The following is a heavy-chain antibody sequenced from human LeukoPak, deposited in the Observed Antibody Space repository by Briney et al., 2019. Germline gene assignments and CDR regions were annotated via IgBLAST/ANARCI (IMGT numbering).Heavy chain of an antibody. Sequence: SETLSLTCTVSGGSISSSSYYWGWIRQPPGKGLEWIGEINHSGSTNYNPSLKSRVTISVDTSKNQFSLKLSSVTAADTAVYYCARLGYCSSTSCHWGQGTLVTVSS. J-gene: IGHJ4*02. CDR1: GGSISSSSYY. CDR3: ARLGYCSSTSCH. D-gene: IGHD2-2*01. V-gene: IGHV4-39*07. CDR2: INHSGST.